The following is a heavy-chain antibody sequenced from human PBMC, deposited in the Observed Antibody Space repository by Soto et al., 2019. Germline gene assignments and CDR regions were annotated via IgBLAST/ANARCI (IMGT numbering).Heavy chain of an antibody. CDR2: IYYSGST. CDR1: GGSISSGGYY. Sequence: QVQLQESGPGLVKPSQTLSLTCTVSGGSISSGGYYWSWIRQHPGKGLEWIGYIYYSGSTYYNPSLKSRVTISXXTXKXXFSLKLSSVTAADTAVYYCARGYYDSSGYYSGVDYWGQGTLVTVSS. CDR3: ARGYYDSSGYYSGVDY. J-gene: IGHJ4*02. D-gene: IGHD3-22*01. V-gene: IGHV4-31*03.